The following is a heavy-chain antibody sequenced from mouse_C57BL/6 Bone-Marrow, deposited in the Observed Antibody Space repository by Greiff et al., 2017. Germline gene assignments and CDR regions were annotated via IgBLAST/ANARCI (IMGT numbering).Heavy chain of an antibody. CDR3: ARGGNRFAY. Sequence: EVKLVESVPGLVKPSQSLSLTCSVTGYSITSGYYWNWIRQFPGNKLEWMGYISYDGSNNYNPSLKNRISITRDTSKNQFFLKLNSVTTEDTATYYCARGGNRFAYWGQGTLVTVAA. V-gene: IGHV3-6*01. CDR1: GYSITSGYY. CDR2: ISYDGSN. J-gene: IGHJ3*01. D-gene: IGHD2-1*01.